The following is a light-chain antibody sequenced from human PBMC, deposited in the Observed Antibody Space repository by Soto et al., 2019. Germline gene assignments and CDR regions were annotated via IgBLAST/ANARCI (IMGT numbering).Light chain of an antibody. CDR2: LNSDGSH. CDR1: SGHSSYA. Sequence: QPVLTQSPSASGSLGASVKLTCTLSSGHSSYAIAWHQQQPEKGPRYLMKLNSDGSHFKAEGIPDRFSGSSSGAERYLTISSLQSEDEGDYYCQAWGSGIRVFGGGTKLTVL. J-gene: IGLJ3*02. V-gene: IGLV4-69*01. CDR3: QAWGSGIRV.